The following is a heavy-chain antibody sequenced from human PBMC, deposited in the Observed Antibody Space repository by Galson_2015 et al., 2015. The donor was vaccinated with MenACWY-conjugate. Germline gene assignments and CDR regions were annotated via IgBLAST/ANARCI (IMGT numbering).Heavy chain of an antibody. D-gene: IGHD6-6*01. CDR3: AREGSIAARRGLDY. CDR2: ISSSSSYT. Sequence: SLRLSCAASGFTFSDYYMSWIRQAPGKGLEWVSYISSSSSYTNYADSVKGRFTISRDNAKNSLYLQMNSLRAEDTAVYYCAREGSIAARRGLDYWGQGTLVTVSS. J-gene: IGHJ4*02. CDR1: GFTFSDYY. V-gene: IGHV3-11*06.